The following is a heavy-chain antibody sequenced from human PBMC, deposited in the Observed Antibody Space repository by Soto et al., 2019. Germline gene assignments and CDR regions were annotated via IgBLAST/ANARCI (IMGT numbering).Heavy chain of an antibody. CDR3: ARQWDSSGFYSRFDY. V-gene: IGHV4-59*01. CDR1: GGSISRYY. J-gene: IGHJ4*02. D-gene: IGHD3-22*01. Sequence: SETLSLTCSVSGGSISRYYWSWIRQPPGKELEWIGCIYYSGLTHCHPSLKSRVTMSVDTSKNEFSLNLRSVTSADTAVYYCARQWDSSGFYSRFDYWGQGILVTVSS. CDR2: IYYSGLT.